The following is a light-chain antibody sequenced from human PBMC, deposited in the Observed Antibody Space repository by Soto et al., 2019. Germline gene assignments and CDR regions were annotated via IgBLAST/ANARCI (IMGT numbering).Light chain of an antibody. CDR3: QQNFDDPPYT. CDR2: GAS. Sequence: DIQMTQSPSSLSASVGDRVIITCRTSQTIATYLNWYQQKPGKAPHLLIYGASTLQSGVPSRFSGSGTGTEFTLTISDLQPEDFATYYCQQNFDDPPYTFCQGTKVEI. V-gene: IGKV1-39*01. CDR1: QTIATY. J-gene: IGKJ2*01.